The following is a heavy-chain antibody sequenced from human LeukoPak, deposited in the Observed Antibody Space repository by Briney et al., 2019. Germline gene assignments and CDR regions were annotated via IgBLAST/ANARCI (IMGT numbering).Heavy chain of an antibody. J-gene: IGHJ3*02. CDR3: ASKGSGWYRTVYAFDI. CDR1: GFTFSSFG. CDR2: VSYDGRTK. D-gene: IGHD6-19*01. Sequence: PGGPLRLSCAASGFTFSSFGIHWVRQAPGKGLEWVAVVSYDGRTKYYAASVEGRFTISRDNSGNTLYLQMNSLRAEDTAVYYCASKGSGWYRTVYAFDIWGQGTMVTVSS. V-gene: IGHV3-30*03.